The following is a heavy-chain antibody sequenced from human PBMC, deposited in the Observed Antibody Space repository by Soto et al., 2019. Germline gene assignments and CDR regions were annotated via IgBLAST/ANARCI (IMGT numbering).Heavy chain of an antibody. Sequence: GGSLRLSCTASGFTFGDYAMSWFRQAPGKGLEWVGFIRSKAYGGTTEYAASVKGRFTISRDDSKSIAYLQMNSLKTEDTAVYYCTRDYDFWSGDNYYYYGMDVWGQGTTVTVSS. CDR1: GFTFGDYA. CDR2: IRSKAYGGTT. D-gene: IGHD3-3*01. V-gene: IGHV3-49*03. J-gene: IGHJ6*02. CDR3: TRDYDFWSGDNYYYYGMDV.